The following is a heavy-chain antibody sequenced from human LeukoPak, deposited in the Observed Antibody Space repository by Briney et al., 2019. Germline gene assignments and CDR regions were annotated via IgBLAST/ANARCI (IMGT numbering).Heavy chain of an antibody. CDR1: GGTFSSYA. D-gene: IGHD1-20*01. CDR3: ARGGITGTTRGPTRLNDAFDI. CDR2: IIPIFGTA. V-gene: IGHV1-69*13. J-gene: IGHJ3*02. Sequence: SVKVSCKASGGTFSSYAISWVRQAPGQGLEWMGGIIPIFGTANYAQKFQGRVTITADESTSTAYMELSSLRSEDTAVYYCARGGITGTTRGPTRLNDAFDIWGQGTMVTVSS.